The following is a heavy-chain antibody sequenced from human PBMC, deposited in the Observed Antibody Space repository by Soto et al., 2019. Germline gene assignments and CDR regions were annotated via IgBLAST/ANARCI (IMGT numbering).Heavy chain of an antibody. Sequence: QVQLVQSGAEVKKPGASVKVSCKASGYTFTSYDINWVRQATGQGLEWMGWMNPNSGNTGYAQKFQSRVTTTRNTSESKAYMALSNLTSEDSAVYYCAREKTSYDMDVWGQGTTVTVSS. CDR1: GYTFTSYD. CDR3: AREKTSYDMDV. J-gene: IGHJ6*02. V-gene: IGHV1-8*01. CDR2: MNPNSGNT.